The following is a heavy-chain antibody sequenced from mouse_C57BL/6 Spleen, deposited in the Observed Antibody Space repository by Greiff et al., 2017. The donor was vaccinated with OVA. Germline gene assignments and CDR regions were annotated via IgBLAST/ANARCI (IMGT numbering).Heavy chain of an antibody. CDR1: GFTFSDYG. CDR3: ARPSYDYDGYWYFDV. J-gene: IGHJ1*03. D-gene: IGHD2-4*01. Sequence: EVKLVESGGGLVKPGGSLKLSCAASGFTFSDYGMHWVRQAPEKGLEWVAYISSGSSTIYYADTVKGRFTISRDNAKNTLFLQMTSLRSEDTAMYYCARPSYDYDGYWYFDVWGTGTTVTVSS. V-gene: IGHV5-17*01. CDR2: ISSGSSTI.